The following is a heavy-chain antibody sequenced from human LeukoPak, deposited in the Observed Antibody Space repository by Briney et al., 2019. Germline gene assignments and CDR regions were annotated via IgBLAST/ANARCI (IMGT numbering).Heavy chain of an antibody. Sequence: SVKVSCKASGGTFSSYAISWVRQAPGQGLEWMGGVIPIFGTANYAQKFQGRVTITADESTSTAYMELSSLRSEDTAVYYCARARPRTSSWSLNYWGQGTLVTVSS. V-gene: IGHV1-69*13. CDR3: ARARPRTSSWSLNY. CDR2: VIPIFGTA. CDR1: GGTFSSYA. J-gene: IGHJ4*02. D-gene: IGHD6-13*01.